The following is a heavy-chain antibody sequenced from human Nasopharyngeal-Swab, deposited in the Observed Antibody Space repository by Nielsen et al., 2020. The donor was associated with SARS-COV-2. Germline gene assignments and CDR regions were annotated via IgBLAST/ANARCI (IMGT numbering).Heavy chain of an antibody. D-gene: IGHD2-2*01. CDR1: DYTFTSYG. Sequence: ASVKVSCKASDYTFTSYGISWVRQAPGQGLEWMGWISAYNGNTNYAQNLQGRVTMTTDTSTSTAYMELRSLRSEDTAVYYCARVVPRGAFDIWGQGTMVTVSS. V-gene: IGHV1-18*01. CDR2: ISAYNGNT. CDR3: ARVVPRGAFDI. J-gene: IGHJ3*02.